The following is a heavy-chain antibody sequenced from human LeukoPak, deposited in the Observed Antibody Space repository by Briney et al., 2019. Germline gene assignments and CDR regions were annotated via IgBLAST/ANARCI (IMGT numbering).Heavy chain of an antibody. CDR2: IYYSGST. J-gene: IGHJ3*02. D-gene: IGHD3-9*01. Sequence: SSETLSLTCTVSGGSISSYYWSWIRQPPGKGLEWIGYIYYSGSTNYNPSLKSRVTISVDTSKNQFSLKLSSVTAADTAVYYCARDHTYYDILTGYSFGAFDIWAKGQWSPSLQ. CDR3: ARDHTYYDILTGYSFGAFDI. V-gene: IGHV4-59*01. CDR1: GGSISSYY.